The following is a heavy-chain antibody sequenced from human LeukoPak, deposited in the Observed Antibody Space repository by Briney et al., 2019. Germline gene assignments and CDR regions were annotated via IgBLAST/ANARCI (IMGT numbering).Heavy chain of an antibody. D-gene: IGHD5-18*01. V-gene: IGHV5-51*01. CDR3: ARQKSGYTFTYYYNMDV. J-gene: IGHJ6*03. CDR2: IYPGESAI. Sequence: GESMKIPCKGSGYTFRSYWIGWVRRLPGRGVVWMGSIYPGESAIRHSPSFQGQLPISADESTSTAYLQWSSVKASDTAMYYCARQKSGYTFTYYYNMDVWGKGTTVTVS. CDR1: GYTFRSYW.